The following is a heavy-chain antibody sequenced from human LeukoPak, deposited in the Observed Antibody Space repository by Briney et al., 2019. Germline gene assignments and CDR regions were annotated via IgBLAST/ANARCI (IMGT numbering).Heavy chain of an antibody. CDR3: ARGPAGTSYYYYYGMDV. CDR2: IIPIFGTA. Sequence: ASVKVSCKASGGTFSSYAISWVRQAPGQGLEWMGGIIPIFGTANYAQKFQGRVTITADESTSTAYMELSSLRSEDTAVCYCARGPAGTSYYYYYGMDVWGQGTTVTVSS. CDR1: GGTFSSYA. D-gene: IGHD1-7*01. V-gene: IGHV1-69*13. J-gene: IGHJ6*02.